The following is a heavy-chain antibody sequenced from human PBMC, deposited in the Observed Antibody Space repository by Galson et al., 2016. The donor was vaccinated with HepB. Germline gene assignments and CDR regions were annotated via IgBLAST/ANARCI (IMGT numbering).Heavy chain of an antibody. V-gene: IGHV3-23*01. CDR3: GRPTTHNWFDP. CDR1: GFTFSASA. CDR2: ISGDGTRT. D-gene: IGHD5-12*01. Sequence: SLRLSCAASGFTFSASAMSWVRQAPGKGLEWVSAISGDGTRTYYADFVKGRFTISRDNAKNSLYLQMNNLRDEDTAVYYCGRPTTHNWFDPWGQGTLVTVSS. J-gene: IGHJ5*02.